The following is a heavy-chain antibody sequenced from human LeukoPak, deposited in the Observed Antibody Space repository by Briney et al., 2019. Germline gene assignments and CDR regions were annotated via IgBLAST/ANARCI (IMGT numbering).Heavy chain of an antibody. J-gene: IGHJ6*02. CDR2: IDPSDSYT. CDR3: ARHHQLLPYYGMDV. CDR1: GYSFTSYW. V-gene: IGHV5-10-1*01. D-gene: IGHD2-2*01. Sequence: GDSLKISCKGSGYSFTSYWISWVRQMPGKGLEWMGRIDPSDSYTNYSPSFQGHVTISADKSISTAYLQWSSLKASDTAMYYCARHHQLLPYYGMDVWGQGTTVTVSS.